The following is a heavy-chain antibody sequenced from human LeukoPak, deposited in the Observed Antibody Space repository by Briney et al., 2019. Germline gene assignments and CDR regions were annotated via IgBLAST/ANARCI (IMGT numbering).Heavy chain of an antibody. CDR2: INPNSGGT. CDR1: GYTFTGYY. Sequence: ASVKVSCKASGYTFTGYYMHWVRQAPGQGLEWMGWINPNSGGTNYAQKLQGRVTMTRDTSISTAYMELRSLRSDDTAVYYCARVYFVRYYYDSSGYFTFDYWGQGTLVTVSS. D-gene: IGHD3-22*01. V-gene: IGHV1-2*02. J-gene: IGHJ4*02. CDR3: ARVYFVRYYYDSSGYFTFDY.